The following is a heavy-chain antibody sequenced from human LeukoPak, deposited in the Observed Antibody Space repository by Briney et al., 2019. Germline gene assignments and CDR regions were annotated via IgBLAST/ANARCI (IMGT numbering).Heavy chain of an antibody. CDR2: ISWNSGSI. Sequence: GGSLRLSCAASGFTFDDYAMHWVRQAPGKGLEWASGISWNSGSIGYADSVKGRFTISRDNAKNSLYLQMNSLRAEDTALYYCAKDNDVYGMDVWGQGTTVTVSS. J-gene: IGHJ6*02. CDR1: GFTFDDYA. D-gene: IGHD3-16*01. CDR3: AKDNDVYGMDV. V-gene: IGHV3-9*01.